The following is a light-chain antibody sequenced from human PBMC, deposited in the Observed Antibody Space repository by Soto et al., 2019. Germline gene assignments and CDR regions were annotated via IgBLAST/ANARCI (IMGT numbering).Light chain of an antibody. V-gene: IGKV1-8*01. Sequence: AIRMTQSPSSLSASTGDRVPITCRASQGISSYLAWYQQKPGKAPKLLIYAASTLQSGVPSRFSGSGSGTDCTLTISCLQSEDVATYYCQQYYSYPGTFGQGTKVDIK. J-gene: IGKJ1*01. CDR2: AAS. CDR3: QQYYSYPGT. CDR1: QGISSY.